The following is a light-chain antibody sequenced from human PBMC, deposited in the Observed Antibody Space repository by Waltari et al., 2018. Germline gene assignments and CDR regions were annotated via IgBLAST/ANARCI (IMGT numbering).Light chain of an antibody. CDR1: NRDFGDYKF. J-gene: IGLJ2*01. V-gene: IGLV2-14*03. Sequence: QHALTQPASVYGSPGQSITFSCTGLNRDFGDYKFDSWYQQHPGKAPRLMIYDVNKRPSGVSNRFSGSKSGNTASLTISGLQADDEADYYCTSFTSTTSYVVFGGGTNLTV. CDR3: TSFTSTTSYVV. CDR2: DVN.